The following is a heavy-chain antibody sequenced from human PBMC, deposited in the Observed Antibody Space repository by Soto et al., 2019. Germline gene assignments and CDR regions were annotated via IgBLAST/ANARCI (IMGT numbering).Heavy chain of an antibody. J-gene: IGHJ3*02. D-gene: IGHD3-3*01. CDR3: ARDRNKLWKNDAFDI. CDR1: GGSWNIYS. Sequence: QVQLHESGPGLVKPSETLSLTCSVSGGSWNIYSWGGIESSPGKEWEWLGFIYYSGDTNNNPSLKSRISISVDTTKNHFSLRLTSVTAADTAVYYCARDRNKLWKNDAFDIWGQGTMVTVSS. CDR2: IYYSGDT. V-gene: IGHV4-59*13.